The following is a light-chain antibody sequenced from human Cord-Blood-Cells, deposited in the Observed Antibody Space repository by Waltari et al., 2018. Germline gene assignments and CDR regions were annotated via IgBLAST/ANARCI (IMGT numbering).Light chain of an antibody. CDR1: QSISSY. V-gene: IGKV1-39*01. Sequence: DIQMTQSPSSLSASVGDRVTITCRASQSISSYLNWDQQKPGKAPKLLIYAASSLQSVVPSRFSGSGSGTDFTLTISSLQPEDFATYYCQQSYSTPWTFGQGTKVEIK. CDR3: QQSYSTPWT. CDR2: AAS. J-gene: IGKJ1*01.